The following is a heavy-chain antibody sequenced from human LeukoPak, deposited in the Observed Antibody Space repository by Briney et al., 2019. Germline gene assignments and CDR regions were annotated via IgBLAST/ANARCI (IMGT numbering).Heavy chain of an antibody. D-gene: IGHD3-10*01. V-gene: IGHV7-4-1*02. Sequence: ASVKVSCKASGYTSTSYAMNWVRQAPGQGLEWMGWINTNTGNPTYAQGFTGRFVFSLDTSVSTAYLQISSLKAEDTAVYYCARGAGVIYPYNWFDPWGQGTLVTVSS. CDR3: ARGAGVIYPYNWFDP. J-gene: IGHJ5*02. CDR1: GYTSTSYA. CDR2: INTNTGNP.